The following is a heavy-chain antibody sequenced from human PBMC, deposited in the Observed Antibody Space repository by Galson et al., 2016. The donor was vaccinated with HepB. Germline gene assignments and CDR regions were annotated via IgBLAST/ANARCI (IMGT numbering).Heavy chain of an antibody. CDR3: ARDHGYYGSGDQNWFAP. D-gene: IGHD3-10*01. Sequence: LSLTCSVSVASISSGGYFWSWLRHFPGKGLEWMGHIYYRGTTSYNSSLKSRLTIRIDTSKNQFSLTLASVTAADTAVYYCARDHGYYGSGDQNWFAPWGRAILVAVSS. J-gene: IGHJ5*02. V-gene: IGHV4-31*03. CDR2: IYYRGTT. CDR1: VASISSGGYF.